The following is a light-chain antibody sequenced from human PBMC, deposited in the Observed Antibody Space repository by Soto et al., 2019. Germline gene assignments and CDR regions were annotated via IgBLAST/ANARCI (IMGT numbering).Light chain of an antibody. CDR2: KAS. CDR3: QHYDTYWT. V-gene: IGKV1-5*03. J-gene: IGKJ1*01. CDR1: QIISRW. Sequence: DIQMTQSPSTLSASVGDRVTITCRASQIISRWLAWYQQKPGKAPKLLIYKASTLESEVPSRFSGSGSGTEFTLTINSLQPDDFATYYCQHYDTYWTFGQGTKVEIK.